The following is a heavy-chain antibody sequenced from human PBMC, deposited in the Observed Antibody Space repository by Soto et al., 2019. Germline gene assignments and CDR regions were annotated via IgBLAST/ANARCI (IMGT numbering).Heavy chain of an antibody. CDR3: AKGGLYISSSWYEGY. Sequence: VQLLESGGGLVQPGGSLRLSCAASGFTFSNYAMSWVRQAPGKGLEWVSSISGSGGSAYNAVSVRGRFTISRDNSKNTLNLQMNSLRAEDTAVYYCAKGGLYISSSWYEGYWGQGTLVTVSS. D-gene: IGHD6-13*01. CDR1: GFTFSNYA. J-gene: IGHJ4*02. CDR2: ISGSGGSA. V-gene: IGHV3-23*01.